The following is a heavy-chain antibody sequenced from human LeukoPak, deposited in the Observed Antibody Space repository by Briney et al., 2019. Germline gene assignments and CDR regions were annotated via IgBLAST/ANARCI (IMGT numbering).Heavy chain of an antibody. CDR1: GYSISSGYY. CDR2: IYHSGST. V-gene: IGHV4-38-2*02. Sequence: SETLSLTCTVSGYSISSGYYWGWIRQPPGKGLEWIGSIYHSGSTYYNPSLKSRVTISVDTSKNQFSLKLSSVTAADTAVYYCARVGGYSYGDTDYWGQGTLVTVSS. J-gene: IGHJ4*02. D-gene: IGHD5-18*01. CDR3: ARVGGYSYGDTDY.